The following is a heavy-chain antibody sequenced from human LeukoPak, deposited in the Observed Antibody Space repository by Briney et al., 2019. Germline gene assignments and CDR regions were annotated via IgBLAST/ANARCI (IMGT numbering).Heavy chain of an antibody. CDR2: IYYSGST. J-gene: IGHJ4*02. V-gene: IGHV4-59*01. CDR3: ARVSGYDWESFYDY. Sequence: SSETLSLTCTVSGGSISSYYWSWIRQPPGKGLEWIGYIYYSGSTNYNPSLKSRVTISVDTSKNQFSLKLNSVTAADTAVYYCARVSGYDWESFYDYWGQGTLVTVSS. CDR1: GGSISSYY. D-gene: IGHD5-12*01.